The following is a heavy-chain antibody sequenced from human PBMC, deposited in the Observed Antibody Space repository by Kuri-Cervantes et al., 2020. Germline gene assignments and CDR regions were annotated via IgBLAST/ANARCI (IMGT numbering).Heavy chain of an antibody. Sequence: GGSLRLSCAASGFTFSSYWMHWVRQAPGKGLAWVSRINSDGSSTSYADSVKGRFTISRDNAKNTLYLQMNSLRAEDTAVYYCARAVGATALDYWGQGTLVTVSS. D-gene: IGHD1-26*01. CDR1: GFTFSSYW. CDR3: ARAVGATALDY. J-gene: IGHJ4*02. V-gene: IGHV3-74*01. CDR2: INSDGSST.